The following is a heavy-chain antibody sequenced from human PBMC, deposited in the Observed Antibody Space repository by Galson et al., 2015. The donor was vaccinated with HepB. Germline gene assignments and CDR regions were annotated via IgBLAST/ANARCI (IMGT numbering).Heavy chain of an antibody. J-gene: IGHJ3*02. CDR3: ARDSYYGSGSSAVDI. CDR1: GFTFSDYY. D-gene: IGHD3-10*01. V-gene: IGHV3-11*01. Sequence: SLRLSCAASGFTFSDYYMSWIRQAPGKGLEWVSYISSSGSTIYYADSVKGRFTISRDNAKNSLYLQMNSLRAEDTAVYYCARDSYYGSGSSAVDIWGQGTMVTVSS. CDR2: ISSSGSTI.